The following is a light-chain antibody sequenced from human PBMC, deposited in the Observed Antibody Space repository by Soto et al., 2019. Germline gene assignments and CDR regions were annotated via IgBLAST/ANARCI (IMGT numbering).Light chain of an antibody. CDR2: KAS. Sequence: DIQMTQSPSTLSASVGDRVTITCRASQNINDWLAWYQQKPGKAPKLLVYKASGLESGVPSRFSGSGFGTEFTLTISRLLPDDFATYYCQQYQTYSWTFGQGAKVEAK. J-gene: IGKJ1*01. V-gene: IGKV1-5*03. CDR3: QQYQTYSWT. CDR1: QNINDW.